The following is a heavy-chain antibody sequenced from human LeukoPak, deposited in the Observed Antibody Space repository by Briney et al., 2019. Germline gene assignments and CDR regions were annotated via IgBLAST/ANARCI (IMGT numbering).Heavy chain of an antibody. V-gene: IGHV4-4*07. CDR3: ARTVVTLDWYFDL. D-gene: IGHD4-23*01. Sequence: GSLRLSCAASGFTFSSYAMSWVRQAPGKGLEWIGRFYTSGTTNYNPSLKSRVTMSIDTSKNQVSLKMRSVTAADTAVYYCARTVVTLDWYFDLWGRGTLVSVSS. CDR2: FYTSGTT. CDR1: GFTFSSYA. J-gene: IGHJ2*01.